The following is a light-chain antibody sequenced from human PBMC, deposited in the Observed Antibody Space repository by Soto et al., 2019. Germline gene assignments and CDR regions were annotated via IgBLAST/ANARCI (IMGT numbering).Light chain of an antibody. Sequence: EIVMTQSPATLSVSPGDRATLSCRASQSVSSDLAWYQQKPGQAPRLLIFGASTRATDIPARFSGSGSGTEFTLTISSLQSEDFATYYCQQSYLTPFTFGGGTKVEIK. CDR3: QQSYLTPFT. CDR2: GAS. J-gene: IGKJ4*01. V-gene: IGKV3-15*01. CDR1: QSVSSD.